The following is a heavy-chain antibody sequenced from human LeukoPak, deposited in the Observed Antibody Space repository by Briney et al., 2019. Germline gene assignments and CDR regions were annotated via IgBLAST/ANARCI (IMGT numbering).Heavy chain of an antibody. J-gene: IGHJ4*01. CDR2: IHPSGST. D-gene: IGHD3-3*01. V-gene: IGHV4-4*07. CDR1: GDSISSYY. CDR3: ARSDFWSGYYNY. Sequence: KSSETLSLTCTVSGDSISSYYWSWIRQPAGKGLEWIGRIHPSGSTNYNPSLKSRVTMSVDTSKNQFSLKLNSMTAADTAVYYCARSDFWSGYYNYWGHGTLVTVSS.